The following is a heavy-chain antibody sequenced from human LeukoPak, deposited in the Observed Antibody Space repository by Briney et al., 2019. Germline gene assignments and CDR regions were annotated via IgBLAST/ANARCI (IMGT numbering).Heavy chain of an antibody. Sequence: SGGSLRLSCAASGFTFSSYSMNWVRQAPGKGLEWVSSISSSSSYIYYADSVKGRFTISRDNAKNSLYLQMNSLRAEDTAVYYCARDRGGGIGAAFDIWGQGTMVTVSS. J-gene: IGHJ3*02. CDR3: ARDRGGGIGAAFDI. CDR2: ISSSSSYI. CDR1: GFTFSSYS. V-gene: IGHV3-21*01. D-gene: IGHD3-10*01.